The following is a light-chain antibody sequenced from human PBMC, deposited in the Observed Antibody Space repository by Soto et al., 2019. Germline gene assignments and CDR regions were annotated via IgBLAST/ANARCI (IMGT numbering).Light chain of an antibody. V-gene: IGLV2-14*01. CDR1: SSDIGGYNY. Sequence: QSALTQPASVSGSPGQSITISCTGTSSDIGGYNYVSWYQQHPGKAPKLIIYGVNNRPSGVSHRFSGSKSGNTASLTISGLQTEDEADYYCRSFTSRNTLREFGGGTKLTVL. J-gene: IGLJ2*01. CDR2: GVN. CDR3: RSFTSRNTLRE.